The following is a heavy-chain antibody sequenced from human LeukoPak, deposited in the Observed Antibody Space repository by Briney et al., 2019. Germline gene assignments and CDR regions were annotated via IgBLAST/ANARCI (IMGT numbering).Heavy chain of an antibody. CDR1: GGSISSGGYY. Sequence: PSETLSLTCTVSGGSISSGGYYWSWIRQHPGKGLEWIGYIYYSGSTYYNPSLKSRVTISVDTSKNQFSLKLSSVTAADTPVYYCARKTEYCSGGSCYDNWFDPWGQGTLVTVSS. J-gene: IGHJ5*02. V-gene: IGHV4-31*03. D-gene: IGHD2-15*01. CDR3: ARKTEYCSGGSCYDNWFDP. CDR2: IYYSGST.